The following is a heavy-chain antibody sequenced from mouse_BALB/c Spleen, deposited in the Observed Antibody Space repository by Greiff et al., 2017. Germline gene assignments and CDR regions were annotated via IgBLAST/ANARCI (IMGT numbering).Heavy chain of an antibody. D-gene: IGHD2-3*01. V-gene: IGHV5-12-1*01. J-gene: IGHJ4*01. CDR1: GFAFSSYD. Sequence: EVKLVESGGGLVKPGGSLKLSCAASGFAFSSYDMSWVRQTPEKRLEWVAYISSGGGSTYYPDTVKGRFTISRDNAKNTLYLQMSSLKSEDTAMYYCARQGDGGAMDYWGQGTSVTVSS. CDR3: ARQGDGGAMDY. CDR2: ISSGGGST.